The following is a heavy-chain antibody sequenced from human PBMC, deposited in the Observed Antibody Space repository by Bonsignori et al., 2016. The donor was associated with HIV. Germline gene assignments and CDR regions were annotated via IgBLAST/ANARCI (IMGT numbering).Heavy chain of an antibody. Sequence: VRQMPGKGLEWMGIIYPGDSDTRYSPSFQGQVTISADKSISTAYLQWSSLKASDTAMYYCARLIGIAARPDWFDPWGQGTLVTVSS. D-gene: IGHD6-6*01. V-gene: IGHV5-51*01. CDR3: ARLIGIAARPDWFDP. J-gene: IGHJ5*02. CDR2: IYPGDSDT.